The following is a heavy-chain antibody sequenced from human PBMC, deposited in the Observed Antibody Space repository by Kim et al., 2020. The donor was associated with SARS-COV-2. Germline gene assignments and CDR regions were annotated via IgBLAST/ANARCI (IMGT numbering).Heavy chain of an antibody. J-gene: IGHJ4*02. Sequence: ASVKVSCKASGYTFTSYAMHWVRQAPGQRLEWMGWINAGNGNTKYSQKFQGRVTITRDTSASTAYMELSSLRSEDTAVYYCARAEKLGELLYSFDCWGQGTLVTVSS. CDR3: ARAEKLGELLYSFDC. V-gene: IGHV1-3*01. CDR2: INAGNGNT. D-gene: IGHD3-10*01. CDR1: GYTFTSYA.